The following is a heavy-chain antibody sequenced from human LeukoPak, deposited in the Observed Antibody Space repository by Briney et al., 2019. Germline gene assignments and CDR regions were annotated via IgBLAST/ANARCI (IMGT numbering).Heavy chain of an antibody. CDR2: IYYSGST. D-gene: IGHD5-12*01. CDR1: GGSISSGGYS. J-gene: IGHJ3*02. V-gene: IGHV4-31*03. CDR3: ARGLRTVAFDI. Sequence: PSQTLSLTCTVSGGSISSGGYSWSWIRQHPGKGLEWIGYIYYSGSTYYNPSLKSRVTISVDTSKNQFSLKLSSVTAADTAVYYCARGLRTVAFDIWGQGTMVTVSS.